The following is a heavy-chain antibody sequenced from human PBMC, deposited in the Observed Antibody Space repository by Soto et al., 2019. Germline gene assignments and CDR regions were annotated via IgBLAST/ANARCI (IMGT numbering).Heavy chain of an antibody. Sequence: PGESLKISCKASDTTHWIGWVRQRPGKGLEWMGIIYPGDSDTKYSPSFQGQVTISVDKSISTAYLHWSSLKASDTATYYCARQGDMAATPADAFDIWGQGTLVTVSS. J-gene: IGHJ3*02. CDR1: DTTHW. V-gene: IGHV5-51*01. CDR3: ARQGDMAATPADAFDI. CDR2: IYPGDSDT. D-gene: IGHD6-19*01.